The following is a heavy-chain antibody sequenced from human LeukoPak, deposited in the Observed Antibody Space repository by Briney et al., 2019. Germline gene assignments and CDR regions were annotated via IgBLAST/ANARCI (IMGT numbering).Heavy chain of an antibody. D-gene: IGHD3-10*01. CDR3: AKGYNVLLSF. Sequence: PGGSLRLSCAASGFTFSSYGMHWVRQAPGKGLEWVAFIRYDGSNKYYADSVKGRFTISRDNSKNTLYLQMDSLRAEDTAVYYCAKGYNVLLSFRGQGTLVTVSS. V-gene: IGHV3-30*02. CDR1: GFTFSSYG. CDR2: IRYDGSNK. J-gene: IGHJ4*02.